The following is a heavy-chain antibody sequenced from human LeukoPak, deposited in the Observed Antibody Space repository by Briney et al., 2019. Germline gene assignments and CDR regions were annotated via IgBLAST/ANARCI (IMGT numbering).Heavy chain of an antibody. J-gene: IGHJ4*02. CDR1: GFTFSTYN. CDR2: ISSGSTII. Sequence: QPGGSLRLSCAASGFTFSTYNMNWVRQAPGKGLEWVLFISSGSTIIYYADSVKGRFTVSRDNAENSLYLQMNSLRDEDTAVYYCARNPAGIGDYWGQGTLVTVSS. V-gene: IGHV3-48*02. D-gene: IGHD1-26*01. CDR3: ARNPAGIGDY.